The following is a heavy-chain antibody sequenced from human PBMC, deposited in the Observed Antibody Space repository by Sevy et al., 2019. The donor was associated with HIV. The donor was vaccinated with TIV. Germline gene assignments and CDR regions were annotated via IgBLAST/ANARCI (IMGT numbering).Heavy chain of an antibody. Sequence: SETLSLTCTVSGDSINTYYWSWIRQPPGKGLEWIGYVSHSGNTNYNPSLKSRVSMSVDTSTNQFSLKVKSVTAADTAVYYCARLRWDLVVVPGATPGCYFDSWGQGTLVPVSS. CDR3: ARLRWDLVVVPGATPGCYFDS. CDR2: VSHSGNT. J-gene: IGHJ4*02. D-gene: IGHD2-2*02. V-gene: IGHV4-59*08. CDR1: GDSINTYY.